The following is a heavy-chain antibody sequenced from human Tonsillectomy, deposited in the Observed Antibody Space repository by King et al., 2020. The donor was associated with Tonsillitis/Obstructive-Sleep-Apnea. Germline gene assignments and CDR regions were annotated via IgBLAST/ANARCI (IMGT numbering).Heavy chain of an antibody. J-gene: IGHJ4*02. V-gene: IGHV4-34*01. CDR2: INHSGST. CDR3: AREGIGRVPVVLGGGFDY. D-gene: IGHD2-2*01. Sequence: VQLQQWGAGLLKPSETLSLTCAVYGGSFSGYYWSWIRQPPGKGLEWIGEINHSGSTNYNPSLKSRVTISLDTSKNQFSLKLSSVTAADTAVYYGAREGIGRVPVVLGGGFDYWGQGTLVTVSS. CDR1: GGSFSGYY.